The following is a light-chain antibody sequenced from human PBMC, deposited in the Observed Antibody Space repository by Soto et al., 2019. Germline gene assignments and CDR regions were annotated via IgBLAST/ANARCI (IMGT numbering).Light chain of an antibody. J-gene: IGKJ4*01. CDR2: DTS. CDR3: HQYDHWPLT. CDR1: QSVSNK. Sequence: EIVLTQSPPTLSVSPGAKATPSCRASQSVSNKLAWYQQKPGQAPRLLISDTSTRATGIPARFSGSGSGTEFTLTVSSLQSEDFALYFCHQYDHWPLTFGGGTKVDIK. V-gene: IGKV3D-15*01.